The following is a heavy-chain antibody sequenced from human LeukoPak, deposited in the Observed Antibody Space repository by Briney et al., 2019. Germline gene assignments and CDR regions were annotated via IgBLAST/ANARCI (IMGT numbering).Heavy chain of an antibody. CDR2: INHSGST. CDR1: GGSFSGYY. CDR3: AGEGGLLYDSSSGYFDF. Sequence: SETLSLTCAVYGGSFSGYYWSWIRQPPGKGLEWIGEINHSGSTNYNPSLKSRVTISVDTSKNQFSLKLSSVTAADTAIYYCAGEGGLLYDSSSGYFDFWGQGTLVTVSS. D-gene: IGHD3-22*01. V-gene: IGHV4-34*01. J-gene: IGHJ4*02.